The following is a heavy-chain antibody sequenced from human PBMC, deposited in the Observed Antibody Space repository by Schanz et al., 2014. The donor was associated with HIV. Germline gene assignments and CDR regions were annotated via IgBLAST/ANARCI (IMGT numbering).Heavy chain of an antibody. CDR1: GLTFGSYA. Sequence: EVQLLESGGGLVQPGGSLRLSCAASGLTFGSYAMSWVRQAPGKGLEWVSAISGGGGSTYYADSVKGRLTISRDNSKNTLFLQMNSLRAEDTAVYYCAKDTFELRNSGVFDWGGQGTLVTVSS. D-gene: IGHD2-15*01. CDR2: ISGGGGST. CDR3: AKDTFELRNSGVFDW. J-gene: IGHJ4*02. V-gene: IGHV3-23*01.